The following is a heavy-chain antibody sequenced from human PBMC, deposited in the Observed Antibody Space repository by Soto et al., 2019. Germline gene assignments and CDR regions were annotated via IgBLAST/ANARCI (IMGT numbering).Heavy chain of an antibody. J-gene: IGHJ6*02. CDR1: GGSISSGDYY. Sequence: QVQLQESGPGLVKPSQTLSLTCTVSGGSISSGDYYWSWIRQPPGKGLEWIGYIYYSGSTYYNPSLKSRVTISVDPSKNQFSLKLSSVTAADTAVYYCARDGYCSGGSCPTYYYGMDVWGQGTTVTVSS. V-gene: IGHV4-30-4*01. CDR3: ARDGYCSGGSCPTYYYGMDV. CDR2: IYYSGST. D-gene: IGHD2-15*01.